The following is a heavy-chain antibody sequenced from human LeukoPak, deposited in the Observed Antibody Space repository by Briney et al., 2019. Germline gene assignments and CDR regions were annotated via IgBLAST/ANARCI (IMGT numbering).Heavy chain of an antibody. CDR3: AKGGLGYCSRASRYGFPFDP. Sequence: GGSLRLSCAASGFTFSSYAMSWVRQAPGKGLECVSAIGGSVGNTYYADSMKGRFTISRDNSKNTLYLQMNSLRAEDTAVYYCAKGGLGYCSRASRYGFPFDPWGQGTLVTVSS. D-gene: IGHD2-2*01. CDR2: IGGSVGNT. J-gene: IGHJ5*02. V-gene: IGHV3-23*01. CDR1: GFTFSSYA.